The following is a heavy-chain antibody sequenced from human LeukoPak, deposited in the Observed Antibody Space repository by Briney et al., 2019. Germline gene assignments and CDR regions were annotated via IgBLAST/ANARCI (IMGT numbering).Heavy chain of an antibody. Sequence: GASVKVSCKASGYTFTSYGISWVRQAPGQGLEWMGWISAYNGNTNYAQKLQGRVTMTTDTSTSTAYMELRSLRSDDTAVYYCARDGEYIDGGIQKDYWGQGTLVTVSS. CDR3: ARDGEYIDGGIQKDY. D-gene: IGHD5-18*01. J-gene: IGHJ4*02. CDR1: GYTFTSYG. CDR2: ISAYNGNT. V-gene: IGHV1-18*01.